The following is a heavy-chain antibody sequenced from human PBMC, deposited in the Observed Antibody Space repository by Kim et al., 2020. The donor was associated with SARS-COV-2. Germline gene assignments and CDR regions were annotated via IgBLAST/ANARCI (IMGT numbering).Heavy chain of an antibody. CDR2: IRGSGGST. CDR1: GFTFRNYA. J-gene: IGHJ4*02. Sequence: GGSLRLSCVASGFTFRNYAMNWVRQGPGKGPEWVSGIRGSGGSTHYAESVKGRFIITRDNSKNTVFLQMNSLGADDTARYYCARGKVEQLSIWGTWGQGTLVTVSS. CDR3: ARGKVEQLSIWGT. V-gene: IGHV3-23*01. D-gene: IGHD3-16*02.